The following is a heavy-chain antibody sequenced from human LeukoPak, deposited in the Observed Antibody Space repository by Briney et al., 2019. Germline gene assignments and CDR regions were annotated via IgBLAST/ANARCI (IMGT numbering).Heavy chain of an antibody. Sequence: SETLSLTCTVSGGSVSSSTSSWGWIRQPPGKGLEWIGYIYYSGSTNYNPSLKSRVTMSADTSKNQFSLRLSSVTAADTAVYYCGRMEYYFDYWGQGTLVTVSS. V-gene: IGHV4-61*01. CDR3: GRMEYYFDY. J-gene: IGHJ4*02. D-gene: IGHD3-3*01. CDR2: IYYSGST. CDR1: GGSVSSSTSS.